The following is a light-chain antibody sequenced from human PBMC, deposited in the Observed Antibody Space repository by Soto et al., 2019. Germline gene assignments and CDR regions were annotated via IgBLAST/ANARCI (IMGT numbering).Light chain of an antibody. CDR3: QQYNNWPPIT. CDR1: QSVSSN. Sequence: EIVMKKSPATLSVYPGERATLSCRASQSVSSNLAWYQQKPGQAPRLLIYDASTRATGIPARFSGSGSGTEFTLTISSLQSEDFAVYYCQQYNNWPPITFGQGTRLEIK. CDR2: DAS. J-gene: IGKJ5*01. V-gene: IGKV3-15*01.